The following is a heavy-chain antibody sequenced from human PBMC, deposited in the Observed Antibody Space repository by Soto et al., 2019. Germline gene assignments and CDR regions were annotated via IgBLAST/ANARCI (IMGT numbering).Heavy chain of an antibody. J-gene: IGHJ6*02. D-gene: IGHD2-8*01. V-gene: IGHV4-39*01. Sequence: SETLSLTCTFSGGSISSSSYYWGWIHQPPGKGLEWIGSIYYSGSTYYNPSLKSRVTISVDTSKNQFSLKLSSVTAADTAVYYCARSPEEVYAIALPYYYCGMDVWGQGTTVTVSS. CDR1: GGSISSSSYY. CDR3: ARSPEEVYAIALPYYYCGMDV. CDR2: IYYSGST.